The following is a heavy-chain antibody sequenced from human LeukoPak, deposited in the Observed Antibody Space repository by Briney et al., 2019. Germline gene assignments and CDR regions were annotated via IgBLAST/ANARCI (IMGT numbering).Heavy chain of an antibody. CDR3: ARVGDGYNPHRVKYPSAV. Sequence: ASVKVSCKVSGYTLTELSMHWVRQAPGKGLEWMGIINPSGGSTSYAQKFQGRVTMTRDTSTSTVYMELSSLRSEDTAVYYCARVGDGYNPHRVKYPSAVWGQGTLVTVSS. CDR2: INPSGGST. D-gene: IGHD5-24*01. CDR1: GYTLTELS. J-gene: IGHJ4*02. V-gene: IGHV1-46*01.